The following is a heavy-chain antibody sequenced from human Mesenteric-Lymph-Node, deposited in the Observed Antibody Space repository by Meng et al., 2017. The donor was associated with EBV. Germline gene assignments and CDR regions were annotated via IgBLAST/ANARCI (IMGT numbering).Heavy chain of an antibody. D-gene: IGHD4-11*01. Sequence: QVQLQESGPGLVKPLETLSLNCAVYGGSFSAYYWTWIRQPPGKGLEWIGEINHSGSTIYNPSLKSRVTMSVDTSKSQFSLKLSSVTAADTAVYFCARQRSDSRLFDYWGQGTLVTVSS. V-gene: IGHV4-34*10. CDR2: INHSGST. CDR1: GGSFSAYY. J-gene: IGHJ4*01. CDR3: ARQRSDSRLFDY.